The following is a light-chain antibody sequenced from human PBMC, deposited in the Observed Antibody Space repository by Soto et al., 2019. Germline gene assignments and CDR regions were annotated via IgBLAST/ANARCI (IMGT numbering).Light chain of an antibody. CDR2: DVS. J-gene: IGKJ2*01. CDR1: QSVSRW. Sequence: DIQMTQSPSTLSASAGDRVTITCRASQSVSRWLGWYQQKPGKAPNLLIYDVSTLQSGAPSRFSGSGSETEFTLTISSLQPDDFATYYCQQYNSFPVTFGQGTKLEIK. V-gene: IGKV1-5*01. CDR3: QQYNSFPVT.